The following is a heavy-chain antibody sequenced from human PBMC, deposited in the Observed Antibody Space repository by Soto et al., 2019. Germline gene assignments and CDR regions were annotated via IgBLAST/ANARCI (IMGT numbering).Heavy chain of an antibody. CDR1: GSTFTYYA. D-gene: IGHD1-1*01. J-gene: IGHJ1*01. CDR2: INTGNGKT. Sequence: DSVKVSCKTSGSTFTYYALHWVRQAPGEGLEWMGWINTGNGKTKYSQNFQGRLTITRDTSATTLYMELSSLRSQDTTVYNRGRLSGIPVWGQATLGTVSS. CDR3: GRLSGIPV. V-gene: IGHV1-3*04.